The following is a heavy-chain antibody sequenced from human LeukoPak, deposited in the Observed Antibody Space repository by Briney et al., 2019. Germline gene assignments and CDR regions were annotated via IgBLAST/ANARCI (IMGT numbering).Heavy chain of an antibody. V-gene: IGHV4-61*02. J-gene: IGHJ4*02. CDR3: AREGITGTSY. CDR1: GGSISSGSYY. CDR2: IYTSGST. D-gene: IGHD1-7*01. Sequence: SQTLSLTCTVSGGSISSGSYYWSWIRQPAGKGLEWIGRIYTSGSTNYNPSLKSRVTISVDTSKSQFSLKLSSVTAADTAVYYCAREGITGTSYWGQGTLVTVSS.